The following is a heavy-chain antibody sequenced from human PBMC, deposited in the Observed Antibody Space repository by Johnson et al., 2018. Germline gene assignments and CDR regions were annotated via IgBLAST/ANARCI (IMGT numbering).Heavy chain of an antibody. CDR2: IDHSGST. D-gene: IGHD6-13*01. CDR3: ARGWYPRGY. V-gene: IGHV4-34*01. J-gene: IGHJ1*01. CDR1: GGSFSDYY. Sequence: QVQLQQLGAGLLKPSETLSLICAVSGGSFSDYYWSWIRQSPGKGLEWIGEIDHSGSTNHNPSLKSRVTISVDTSKNQCSLKLTSVTAADTAVYYCARGWYPRGYWGQGTLVTVSS.